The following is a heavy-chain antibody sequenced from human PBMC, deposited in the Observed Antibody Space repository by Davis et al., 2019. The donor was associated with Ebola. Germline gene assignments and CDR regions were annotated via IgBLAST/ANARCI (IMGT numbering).Heavy chain of an antibody. CDR1: GYSFISYW. J-gene: IGHJ5*02. CDR3: ARRGYSSGWYFTNWFDP. CDR2: IDPSNSYV. V-gene: IGHV5-10-1*01. D-gene: IGHD6-19*01. Sequence: GGSLRLSCQGSGYSFISYWINWVRQVPGKGLEWMGRIDPSNSYVDYSPSFQGHVTISTDMAISTAYLQWSSLKASDTAMYYCARRGYSSGWYFTNWFDPWGQGTLVTVSS.